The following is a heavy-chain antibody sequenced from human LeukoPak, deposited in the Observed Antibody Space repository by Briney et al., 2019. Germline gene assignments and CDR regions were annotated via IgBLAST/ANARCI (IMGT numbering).Heavy chain of an antibody. CDR3: ARDRGRITGTTPV. D-gene: IGHD1-7*01. J-gene: IGHJ6*04. CDR2: IYYSGST. V-gene: IGHV4-59*01. Sequence: SETLSLTCTVSGGSISSYYWSWIRQPPGKGLEWIGYIYYSGSTNYNPSLKSRVTISVDTSKNQFSLKLSSVTAADTAVYYCARDRGRITGTTPVWGKGTTVTVSS. CDR1: GGSISSYY.